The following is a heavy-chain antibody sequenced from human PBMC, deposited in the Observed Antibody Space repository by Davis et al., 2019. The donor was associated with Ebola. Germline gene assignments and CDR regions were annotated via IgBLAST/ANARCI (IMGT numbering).Heavy chain of an antibody. CDR3: ARETAARYSDL. J-gene: IGHJ2*01. V-gene: IGHV3-53*01. CDR2: INSGGST. CDR1: GFTVSTNY. Sequence: PGGSLRLSCAASGFTVSTNYMSWVRQAPGKGLEWVSVINSGGSTNYADSVKGRFTISRDNSKNTLYLQMNSLRVEDTAVYYCARETAARYSDLWGRGTLVTVSS.